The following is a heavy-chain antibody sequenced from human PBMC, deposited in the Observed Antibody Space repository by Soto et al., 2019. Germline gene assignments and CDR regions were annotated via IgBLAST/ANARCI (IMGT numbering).Heavy chain of an antibody. Sequence: QVQLQESGPGLVKPSQTLSLTCTVSGGSISSADYYWSWIRQPPGKGLEWIGYIYYSGSTYYNPSLKSRLTISVDTSKNQFSLKLSSVTAADTAVHYCARAPHYFDSAGYLDYWGQGTLVTVSS. CDR3: ARAPHYFDSAGYLDY. J-gene: IGHJ4*02. D-gene: IGHD3-22*01. V-gene: IGHV4-30-4*01. CDR2: IYYSGST. CDR1: GGSISSADYY.